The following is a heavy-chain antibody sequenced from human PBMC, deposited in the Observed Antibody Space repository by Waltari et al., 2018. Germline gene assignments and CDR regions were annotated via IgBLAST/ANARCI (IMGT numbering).Heavy chain of an antibody. D-gene: IGHD3-3*01. Sequence: EAQLIQSGAQVKSPGATVKVSCKAVGYIFPDYYIHWMQQVPGKGPEWMARLDPENGATEFADRFQGRLTVTADTSTDTAYMELSGLTSEDTATYYCANSMSGPRVQWGQGTQVTVSP. J-gene: IGHJ4*02. CDR2: LDPENGAT. V-gene: IGHV1-69-2*01. CDR1: GYIFPDYY. CDR3: ANSMSGPRVQ.